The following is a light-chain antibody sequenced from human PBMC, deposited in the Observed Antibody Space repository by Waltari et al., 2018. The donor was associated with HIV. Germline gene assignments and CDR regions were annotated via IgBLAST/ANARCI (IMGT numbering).Light chain of an antibody. Sequence: QSALAQPASVSGSPGQSITISCAGAVVDSGPEIYVSWYQQHPGRAPRLIIYMLSRRPSGVSDRFSGSSSDMSAILTISGLQSDDEAHYYCSSYSTITSSYVFGTGTRVTVL. CDR1: VVDSGPEIY. J-gene: IGLJ1*01. CDR3: SSYSTITSSYV. CDR2: MLS. V-gene: IGLV2-14*01.